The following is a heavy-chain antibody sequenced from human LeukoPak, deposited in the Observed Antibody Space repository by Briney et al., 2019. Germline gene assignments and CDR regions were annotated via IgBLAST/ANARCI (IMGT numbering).Heavy chain of an antibody. Sequence: GGSLRLSCAASGFTFSNYAMHWVRQAPGKGLEYVSAVSSNGGSTYYADSVKGRFTISRDNSKNTLYLQMGSLRAEDTAVYYCARRGGYWHFDYWGQGTLVTVSS. CDR1: GFTFSNYA. CDR2: VSSNGGST. J-gene: IGHJ4*02. V-gene: IGHV3-64*02. CDR3: ARRGGYWHFDY. D-gene: IGHD1-26*01.